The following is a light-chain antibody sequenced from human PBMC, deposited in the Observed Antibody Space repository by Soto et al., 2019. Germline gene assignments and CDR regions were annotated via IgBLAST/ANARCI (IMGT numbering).Light chain of an antibody. J-gene: IGKJ3*01. Sequence: DIQLTQSPSFLSASVGDRVTITCRASRGISSSLAWYQQKPGKAPKLLIYAASTLQSGVPPRFSGSGSETDFTLTISSLEPEDFATYYCQQLNSYPLFGPGTKVDIK. V-gene: IGKV1-9*01. CDR3: QQLNSYPL. CDR1: RGISSS. CDR2: AAS.